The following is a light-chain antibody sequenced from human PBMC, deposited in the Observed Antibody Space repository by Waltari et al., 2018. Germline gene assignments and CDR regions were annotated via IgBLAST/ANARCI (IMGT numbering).Light chain of an antibody. Sequence: QSALTQPASVSGSPGQSITISCTGTSDDVGGYDYVSWYQHHPGKAPTLIIYDVSDRPSGVSNRFSGSRSANTASLAISGLQAEDEAHYYCGSYTSSDTWIFGGGTKLTVL. CDR3: GSYTSSDTWI. J-gene: IGLJ2*01. V-gene: IGLV2-14*03. CDR2: DVS. CDR1: SDDVGGYDY.